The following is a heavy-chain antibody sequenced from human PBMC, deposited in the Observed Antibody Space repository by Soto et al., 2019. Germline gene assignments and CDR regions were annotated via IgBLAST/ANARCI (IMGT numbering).Heavy chain of an antibody. D-gene: IGHD1-26*01. CDR1: GFSFSSYG. Sequence: PGGSLRLSCAASGFSFSSYGMHWVRQAPSKGLEWLSVISYDGSHTHYAEYVKGRFTISRDNSKNTLFLQMNSLRPDDTAIYYCAKDLGPPSGSYPDSWG. V-gene: IGHV3-30*18. CDR2: ISYDGSHT. CDR3: AKDLGPPSGSYPDS. J-gene: IGHJ5*01.